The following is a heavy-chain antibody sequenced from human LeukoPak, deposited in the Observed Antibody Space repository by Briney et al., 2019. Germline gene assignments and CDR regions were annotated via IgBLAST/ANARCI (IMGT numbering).Heavy chain of an antibody. CDR1: GFTFSSYG. V-gene: IGHV3-30*02. CDR2: IRYDGSNK. Sequence: GGSLRLSCAASGFTFSSYGMHWVRQAPGKGLEWVAFIRYDGSNKYYADSVKGRFTISRDNSKNTLYLQMNSLRAEDTAVYYCANWGSSWTDPWGQGTLVTVSS. J-gene: IGHJ5*02. D-gene: IGHD6-13*01. CDR3: ANWGSSWTDP.